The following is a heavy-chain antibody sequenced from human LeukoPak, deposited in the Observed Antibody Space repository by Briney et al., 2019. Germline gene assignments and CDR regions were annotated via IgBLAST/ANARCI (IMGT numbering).Heavy chain of an antibody. CDR1: GGTFTSYA. Sequence: ASVKVSCKASGGTFTSYAISWVRQAPGQGLESMGGIIPIFGTANYAQKFQGRVTITADESTSTAYMELSSLRSEDTAVYYCARAGGDDILTGYPYYYGMDVWGKGTTVTVSS. CDR2: IIPIFGTA. D-gene: IGHD3-9*01. CDR3: ARAGGDDILTGYPYYYGMDV. J-gene: IGHJ6*04. V-gene: IGHV1-69*13.